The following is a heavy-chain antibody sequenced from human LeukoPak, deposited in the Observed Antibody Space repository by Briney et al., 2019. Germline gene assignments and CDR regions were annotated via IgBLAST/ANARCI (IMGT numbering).Heavy chain of an antibody. J-gene: IGHJ6*03. CDR1: GYTFTSNY. Sequence: ASVKVSCKAFGYTFTSNYMHWVRQAPGQGPEWMGVISPSGGSTTYAQKFQGRVTMTRDTSISTAYMELSRLRSDDTAVYYCARAPPPYSSGWYHLPEGYYYYMDVWGKGTTVTVSS. CDR3: ARAPPPYSSGWYHLPEGYYYYMDV. D-gene: IGHD6-19*01. CDR2: ISPSGGST. V-gene: IGHV1-2*02.